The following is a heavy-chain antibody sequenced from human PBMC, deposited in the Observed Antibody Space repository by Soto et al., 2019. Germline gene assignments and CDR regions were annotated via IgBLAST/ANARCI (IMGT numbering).Heavy chain of an antibody. J-gene: IGHJ6*03. CDR3: ARVGGYYYYYMDV. V-gene: IGHV3-21*01. D-gene: IGHD2-15*01. Sequence: EVQLVESGGGLVKPGGSLRLSCAASGFTFSSYSMNWVRQAPGKGLEWVSSISSSSSYIYYADSVKGRFTISRDNAKNSLYLQMNSLRAEDSAVYYCARVGGYYYYYMDVCGKGTTVTVSS. CDR1: GFTFSSYS. CDR2: ISSSSSYI.